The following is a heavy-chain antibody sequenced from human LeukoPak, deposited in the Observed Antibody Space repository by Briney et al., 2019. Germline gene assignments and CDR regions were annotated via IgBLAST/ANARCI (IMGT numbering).Heavy chain of an antibody. CDR1: GGSFSSEA. D-gene: IGHD2-15*01. Sequence: SVKVSCKAFGGSFSSEAISWVRQAPGQGLEWMGGIIPIFGTANYAQKFQGGVTITTDESTSTAYMEVSSLRSEDTAVYYCGRKAGDCGGGSCYSIDHWGQGTLVTVSS. V-gene: IGHV1-69*05. CDR3: GRKAGDCGGGSCYSIDH. J-gene: IGHJ4*02. CDR2: IIPIFGTA.